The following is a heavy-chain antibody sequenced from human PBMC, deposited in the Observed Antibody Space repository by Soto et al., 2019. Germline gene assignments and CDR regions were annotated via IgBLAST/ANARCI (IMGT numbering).Heavy chain of an antibody. Sequence: GGSLRLSCAASGVTFSGSAMHWVRQASGKGLEWVGRSRSKANSYATAYAASVKGRFTISRDDSKNTAYLQMNSLKTEDTAVYYCTRIDWYSSSWTDFDYWGQGTLVTVSS. CDR3: TRIDWYSSSWTDFDY. V-gene: IGHV3-73*01. CDR1: GVTFSGSA. CDR2: SRSKANSYAT. J-gene: IGHJ4*02. D-gene: IGHD6-13*01.